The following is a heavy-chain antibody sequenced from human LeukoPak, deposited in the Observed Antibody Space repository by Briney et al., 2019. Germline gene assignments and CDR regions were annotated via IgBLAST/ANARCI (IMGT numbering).Heavy chain of an antibody. CDR2: ISYSGST. CDR3: ARNWGSYAFDI. Sequence: KPSETLSLTCTVSGGSISGYYWSWIRQPPGKGLEWIGYISYSGSTNYNPSLKSRVTMSVDTSKNQFSLKLSSVTAADTAVYFCARNWGSYAFDIWGQGTMVTVSS. D-gene: IGHD7-27*01. V-gene: IGHV4-59*08. CDR1: GGSISGYY. J-gene: IGHJ3*02.